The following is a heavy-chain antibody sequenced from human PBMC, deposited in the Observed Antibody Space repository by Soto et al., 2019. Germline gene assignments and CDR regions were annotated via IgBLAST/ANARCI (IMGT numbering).Heavy chain of an antibody. Sequence: PSETLSLTCIVSGDSVTSGSYYWTWLRQPPGKGLEWIGYISYTGRTKYNPSLQSRVTISVDTSKNDFSLNLSSVTAADTAVYFCARGWGLLPYYVMNVWGHGTAVTV. D-gene: IGHD2-21*02. CDR2: ISYTGRT. CDR3: ARGWGLLPYYVMNV. V-gene: IGHV4-61*03. J-gene: IGHJ6*02. CDR1: GDSVTSGSYY.